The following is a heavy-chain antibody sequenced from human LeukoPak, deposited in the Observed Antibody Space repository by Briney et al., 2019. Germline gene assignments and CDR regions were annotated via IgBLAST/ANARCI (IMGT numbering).Heavy chain of an antibody. D-gene: IGHD4-11*01. Sequence: SETLSLTCSVSGGSIISGGYYWSWIRQYPGKGLEWIGYTTHSGRTFFNPSLKSRVTMSVDTSKDQFSLNLTSVTAADTALYYCARDDSDYEFTDYWGQGTLVTVSS. CDR1: GGSIISGGYY. CDR2: TTHSGRT. J-gene: IGHJ4*02. V-gene: IGHV4-31*03. CDR3: ARDDSDYEFTDY.